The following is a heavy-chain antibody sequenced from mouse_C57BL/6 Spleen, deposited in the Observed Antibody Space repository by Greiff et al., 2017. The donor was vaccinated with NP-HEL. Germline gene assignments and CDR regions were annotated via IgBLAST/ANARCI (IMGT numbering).Heavy chain of an antibody. CDR1: GYSFTGYF. D-gene: IGHD2-5*01. Sequence: VQLQQSGPELVKPGDSVKISCKASGYSFTGYFMNWVMQSHGKSLEWIGRINPYNGDTFYNQKFKGKATLTVDKSSSTAHMELRSLTSEDSAVYYCARTYYSNPGDFDYWGQGTTLTVSS. J-gene: IGHJ2*01. CDR2: INPYNGDT. CDR3: ARTYYSNPGDFDY. V-gene: IGHV1-20*01.